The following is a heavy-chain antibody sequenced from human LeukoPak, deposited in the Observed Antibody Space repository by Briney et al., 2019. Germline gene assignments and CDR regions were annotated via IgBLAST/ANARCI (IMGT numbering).Heavy chain of an antibody. CDR3: AKDSALYYDYVWGSYSDY. CDR1: VFTFSSYA. V-gene: IGHV3-23*01. D-gene: IGHD3-16*01. CDR2: ISGSGGRT. Sequence: GWSLRLSCASSVFTFSSYAMSWVRQAPWKGLEWVSAISGSGGRTYFADSVRGRFTISRDNSKNTLYLQMNSLRAEDTAVYYCAKDSALYYDYVWGSYSDYWGQGTLVTVSS. J-gene: IGHJ4*02.